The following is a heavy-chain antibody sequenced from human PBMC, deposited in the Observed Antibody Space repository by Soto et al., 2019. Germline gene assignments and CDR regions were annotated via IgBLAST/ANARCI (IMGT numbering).Heavy chain of an antibody. CDR1: GFTFSSYS. D-gene: IGHD3-22*01. CDR3: ARVTDYFDTIGYSREYFQH. J-gene: IGHJ1*01. V-gene: IGHV3-48*01. Sequence: GGSLRLSCAASGFTFSSYSMNWVRQAPGKGLEWVSYISSSSSTIYYADSVKGRFTISRDNAKNSLYLQMNSLRSEDTAVYFCARVTDYFDTIGYSREYFQHWGQGTPVTVSS. CDR2: ISSSSSTI.